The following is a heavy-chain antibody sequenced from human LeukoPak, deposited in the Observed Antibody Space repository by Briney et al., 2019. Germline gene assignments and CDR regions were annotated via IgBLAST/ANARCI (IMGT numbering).Heavy chain of an antibody. V-gene: IGHV1-69*13. D-gene: IGHD3-10*01. CDR2: IIPIFGTA. J-gene: IGHJ4*02. Sequence: GASVKVSCKASGYTFTGYYMHWVRQAPGQGLEWMGGIIPIFGTANYAQKFQGRVTITADESTSTAYMELSSLRSEDTAVYYCARGVTMVRHQKSASFDYWGQGTLVTVSS. CDR3: ARGVTMVRHQKSASFDY. CDR1: GYTFTGYY.